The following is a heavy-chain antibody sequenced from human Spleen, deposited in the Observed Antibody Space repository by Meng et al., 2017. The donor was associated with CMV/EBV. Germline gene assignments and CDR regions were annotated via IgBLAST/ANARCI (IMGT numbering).Heavy chain of an antibody. J-gene: IGHJ5*02. V-gene: IGHV1-2*02. Sequence: ASVKVSCKASGYTFTGYYLHWVRQAPGQGLEWMGWINPDSGGTNYAQKFQGRVTMTRDTSITTAYMELSSLRLDDTAVYYCARRGRFDPWGQGTLVTVSS. CDR1: GYTFTGYY. CDR3: ARRGRFDP. CDR2: INPDSGGT.